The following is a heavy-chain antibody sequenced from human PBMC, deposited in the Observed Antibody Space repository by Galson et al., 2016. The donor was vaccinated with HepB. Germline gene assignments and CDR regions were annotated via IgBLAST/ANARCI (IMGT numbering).Heavy chain of an antibody. CDR1: GFTFGDYA. CDR2: IRSEAYSGTT. V-gene: IGHV3-49*03. Sequence: SLRLSCAASGFTFGDYAMSWFRQAPGKGLEWVGFIRSEAYSGTTQYAASLKDRITIARDDPKRTAYLQMNSLKSEDTAVYYCTRSKYDSGGPTVFDYWGQGTLVTVSS. D-gene: IGHD3-22*01. J-gene: IGHJ4*02. CDR3: TRSKYDSGGPTVFDY.